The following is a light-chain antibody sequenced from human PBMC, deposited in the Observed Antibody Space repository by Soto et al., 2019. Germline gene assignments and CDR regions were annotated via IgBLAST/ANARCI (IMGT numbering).Light chain of an antibody. CDR3: SSYTSSSTVV. J-gene: IGLJ3*02. CDR1: SRDVGSYNY. V-gene: IGLV2-14*01. Sequence: QSALTQPASVSGSPGQSITISYTGTSRDVGSYNYVSWYQQRPGKAPRLMIYDVSDRPSGISIRFSGSKSGNTASLTISGLQAEDEADYFCSSYTSSSTVVFGGGTKVTVL. CDR2: DVS.